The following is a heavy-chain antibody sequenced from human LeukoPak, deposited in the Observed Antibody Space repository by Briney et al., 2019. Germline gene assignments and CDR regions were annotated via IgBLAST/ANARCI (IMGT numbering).Heavy chain of an antibody. CDR1: GFTFSSYE. CDR3: ARDIKATFYYYYYMDV. V-gene: IGHV3-21*01. D-gene: IGHD3-10*01. J-gene: IGHJ6*03. CDR2: ISSSSYI. Sequence: GGSLRLSCAASGFTFSSYEMNWVRQAPGKGLEWVSSISSSSYIYYADSVKGRFTISRDNAKNSLYLQMNSLRAEDTAVYYCARDIKATFYYYYYMDVWGKGTTVTVSS.